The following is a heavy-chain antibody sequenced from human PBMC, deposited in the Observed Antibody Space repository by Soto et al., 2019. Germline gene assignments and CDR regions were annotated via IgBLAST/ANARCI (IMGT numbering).Heavy chain of an antibody. CDR1: GYSFTSYW. D-gene: IGHD3-10*01. V-gene: IGHV5-10-1*01. CDR2: IDPSDSYT. CDR3: ARPRYYYGSGSYYYGMDV. J-gene: IGHJ6*02. Sequence: PVGSLKISCNGSGYSFTSYWISWVRQMPWKGLEWMGRIDPSDSYTNYSPSFQGHVTISADKSISTAYLQWSSLKASDTAMYYCARPRYYYGSGSYYYGMDVWGQGTTVTVSS.